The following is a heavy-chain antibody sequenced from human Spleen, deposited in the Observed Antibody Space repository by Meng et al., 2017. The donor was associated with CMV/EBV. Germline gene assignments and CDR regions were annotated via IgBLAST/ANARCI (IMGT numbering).Heavy chain of an antibody. V-gene: IGHV3-15*01. D-gene: IGHD3-3*01. J-gene: IGHJ6*02. Sequence: MGWGHQAPGKELEWVGRIKRKTDEGTTGYDANRRGRYNVSKDESRDTMYMQMNSRKTEDTAVYYCTTKGAVLRFVEWLHYYYYGMDVWGQGTTVTVSS. CDR2: IKRKTDEGTT. CDR3: TTKGAVLRFVEWLHYYYYGMDV.